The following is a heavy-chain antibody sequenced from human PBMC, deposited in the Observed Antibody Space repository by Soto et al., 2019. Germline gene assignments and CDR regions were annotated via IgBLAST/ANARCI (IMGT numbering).Heavy chain of an antibody. CDR3: ERGRFNPFGVVSFTLRFDP. CDR2: MNPNSGNT. CDR1: GYTFTSYD. D-gene: IGHD3-3*01. V-gene: IGHV1-8*01. Sequence: ASVKVSCKASGYTFTSYDINWVRQATGQGLEWMGWMNPNSGNTGYAQKFQGRVTMTRNTSIRTAYMELSSLRSEDTAVYYCERGRFNPFGVVSFTLRFDPWGQGTLVTVSA. J-gene: IGHJ5*02.